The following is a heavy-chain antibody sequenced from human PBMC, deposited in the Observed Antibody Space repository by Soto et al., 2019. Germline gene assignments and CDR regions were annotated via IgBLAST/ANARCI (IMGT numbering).Heavy chain of an antibody. D-gene: IGHD1-26*01. CDR1: GGSISSYF. CDR2: ISYSGSR. V-gene: IGHV4-59*01. CDR3: ARVREGGDY. J-gene: IGHJ4*02. Sequence: QVQLQESGPRLVKPSETLSLTCTVSGGSISSYFWAWIRQPTGKGLEWIVQISYSGSRKFTTSPSSGVTISADTSKNQFSLRLTAVTAADTAVYYCARVREGGDYWCQGTLVTVSS.